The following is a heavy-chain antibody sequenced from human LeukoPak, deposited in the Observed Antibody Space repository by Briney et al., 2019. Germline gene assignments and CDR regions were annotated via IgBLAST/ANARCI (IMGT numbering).Heavy chain of an antibody. CDR2: ISGSGGST. Sequence: PGGSLRLSCAASGFTFSSYAMSWVRQAPGKGLEWVSAISGSGGSTYYADSVKGRFTISRDSSKNTLYLQMNSLRAEDTAVYYCARGSGYSIYYFDYWGQGTLVTVSS. CDR3: ARGSGYSIYYFDY. J-gene: IGHJ4*02. V-gene: IGHV3-23*01. D-gene: IGHD3-22*01. CDR1: GFTFSSYA.